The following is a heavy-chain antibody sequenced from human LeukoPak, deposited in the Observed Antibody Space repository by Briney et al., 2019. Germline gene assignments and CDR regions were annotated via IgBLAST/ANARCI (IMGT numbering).Heavy chain of an antibody. J-gene: IGHJ4*02. CDR3: ARSDYVWGSYRPDY. CDR1: GDSISTYY. CDR2: VYYSGSA. V-gene: IGHV4-59*08. Sequence: PSETLSLTCTVSGDSISTYYWSWIRQPPGRGLEWIGYVYYSGSANFSPSLESRLTILVDTSKNQFSLKLRSVTAADTAVYYCARSDYVWGSYRPDYWGQGTLVTVSS. D-gene: IGHD3-16*02.